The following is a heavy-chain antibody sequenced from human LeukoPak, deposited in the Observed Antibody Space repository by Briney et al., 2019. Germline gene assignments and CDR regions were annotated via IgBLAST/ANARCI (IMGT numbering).Heavy chain of an antibody. J-gene: IGHJ5*02. V-gene: IGHV4-59*08. CDR3: ARQTQWLAS. Sequence: KPSETLSLTCTVSGGSISSYYWRWIRQPPGKGLEWIGYIYYSGSTNYNPSLKSRVTISVDTSKNQFSLKLSSVTAADTAVYYCARQTQWLASWGQGTLVTVSS. D-gene: IGHD6-19*01. CDR2: IYYSGST. CDR1: GGSISSYY.